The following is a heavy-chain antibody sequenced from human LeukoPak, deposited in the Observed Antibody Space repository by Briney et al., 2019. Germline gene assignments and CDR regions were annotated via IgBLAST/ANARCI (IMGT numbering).Heavy chain of an antibody. CDR1: GYTFTSYG. CDR3: ARVADYYDSSGRYFDY. Sequence: ASVKVSCKASGYTFTSYGISWVRQAPGQGLEWMGWISAYNGNTNYAQKLQGRVTMTTDTSTSTAYVELRSLRSDDTAVYYCARVADYYDSSGRYFDYWGQGTLVTVSS. V-gene: IGHV1-18*01. J-gene: IGHJ4*02. D-gene: IGHD3-22*01. CDR2: ISAYNGNT.